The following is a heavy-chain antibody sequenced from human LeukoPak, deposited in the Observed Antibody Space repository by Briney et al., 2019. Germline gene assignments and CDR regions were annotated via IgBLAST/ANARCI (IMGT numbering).Heavy chain of an antibody. CDR2: IYYSGST. D-gene: IGHD4-17*01. J-gene: IGHJ6*03. CDR1: GGSISSYY. CDR3: ARQAGDYVIPYYYYYYMDV. Sequence: SETLSLTCTVSGGSISSYYWSWIRQPPGKGLEWIGYIYYSGSTNYNPSLKSRVTISVDTSKNQFSLKLSSVTAADTAVYYCARQAGDYVIPYYYYYYMDVWGKGTTVTVSS. V-gene: IGHV4-59*08.